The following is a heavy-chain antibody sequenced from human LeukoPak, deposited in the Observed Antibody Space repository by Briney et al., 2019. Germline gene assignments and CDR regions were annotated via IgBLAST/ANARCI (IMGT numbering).Heavy chain of an antibody. Sequence: GGSLRLSCTTSGFTLSSYLMSWVRQAPGKGLEWLGNIKEDGSEKYDVDSVKGRFTISRDNAQNSLYLQMNSLRVEDTAIYYCARGTRVGTPYNWFDPWGQGTLVTVSS. CDR2: IKEDGSEK. D-gene: IGHD1/OR15-1a*01. V-gene: IGHV3-7*01. CDR1: GFTLSSYL. CDR3: ARGTRVGTPYNWFDP. J-gene: IGHJ5*02.